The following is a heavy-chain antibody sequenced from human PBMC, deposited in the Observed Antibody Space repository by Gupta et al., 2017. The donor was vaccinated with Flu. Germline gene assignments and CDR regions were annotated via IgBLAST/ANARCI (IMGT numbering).Heavy chain of an antibody. D-gene: IGHD4-17*01. CDR3: ARGTVTTSVNYYYYGMDV. J-gene: IGHJ6*02. CDR1: GGTFSSYA. Sequence: QVQLVQSGAEVKKPGSSVKVSCKASGGTFSSYAIRWVRQAPGQGLEWMGGIIPIFGTANYAQKFQGRVTITADESTSTAYMELSSLRSEDTAVYYCARGTVTTSVNYYYYGMDVWGQGTTVTVSS. V-gene: IGHV1-69*01. CDR2: IIPIFGTA.